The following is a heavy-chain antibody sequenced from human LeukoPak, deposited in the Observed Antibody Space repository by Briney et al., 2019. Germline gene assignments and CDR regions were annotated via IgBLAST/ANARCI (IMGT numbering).Heavy chain of an antibody. Sequence: PSQTLSLTCTVSGGSLSSGGYYWTWIRQHPGKGPEWIGYMYYSGNTYYTPSLKRRDTISLDTSKNQFSLRLSSVTAADTAVYYCATRYYDGAFDIWGQGTMVTVSS. J-gene: IGHJ3*02. CDR1: GGSLSSGGYY. CDR2: MYYSGNT. D-gene: IGHD3-22*01. V-gene: IGHV4-31*03. CDR3: ATRYYDGAFDI.